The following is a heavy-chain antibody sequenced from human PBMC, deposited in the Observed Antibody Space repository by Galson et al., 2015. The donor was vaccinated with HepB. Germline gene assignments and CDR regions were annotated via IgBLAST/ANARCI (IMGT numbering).Heavy chain of an antibody. D-gene: IGHD6-13*01. Sequence: SLRLSCAASGFTFDNYAMSWVHQAPGKGLEWVSVISDSGGSTYYADSVQGRFTISRDNSENTLYLQMNSLRVEDTAIHYCAKARSGIVAAATNYWGQGTLVTVSS. CDR1: GFTFDNYA. J-gene: IGHJ4*02. V-gene: IGHV3-23*01. CDR3: AKARSGIVAAATNY. CDR2: ISDSGGST.